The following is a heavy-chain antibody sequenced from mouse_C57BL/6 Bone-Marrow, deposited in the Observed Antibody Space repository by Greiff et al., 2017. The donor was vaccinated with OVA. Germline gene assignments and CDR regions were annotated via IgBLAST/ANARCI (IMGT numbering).Heavy chain of an antibody. D-gene: IGHD4-1*01. V-gene: IGHV5-9-1*02. J-gene: IGHJ3*01. Sequence: EVKLVESGEGLVKPGGSLKLSCAASGFTFSSYAMSWVRQTPEKRLEWVAYISSGGDYIDYADTVKGRFTISRDNARNTLYLQMSSLKSEDTAMYYCTRDRLANWDVEWFADWGQGTLVTVSA. CDR2: ISSGGDYI. CDR1: GFTFSSYA. CDR3: TRDRLANWDVEWFAD.